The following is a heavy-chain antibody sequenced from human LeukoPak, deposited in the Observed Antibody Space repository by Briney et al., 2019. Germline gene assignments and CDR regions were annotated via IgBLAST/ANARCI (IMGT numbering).Heavy chain of an antibody. Sequence: SETLSLTCTVSGGSISSYYWSWIRRPPGKGLEWIGYIYYSGSTNYNPSLKSRVTISVDTSKNQFSLKLSSVTAADTAVYYCARGGYSSGWYLDYWGQGTLVTVSS. J-gene: IGHJ4*02. D-gene: IGHD6-19*01. V-gene: IGHV4-59*01. CDR1: GGSISSYY. CDR2: IYYSGST. CDR3: ARGGYSSGWYLDY.